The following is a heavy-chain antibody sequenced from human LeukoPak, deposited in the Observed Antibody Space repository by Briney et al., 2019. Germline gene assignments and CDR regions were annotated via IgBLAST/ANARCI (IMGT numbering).Heavy chain of an antibody. CDR3: ARGTPVRGVIIFDY. J-gene: IGHJ4*02. CDR1: GGSISISNYY. CDR2: MSYSGRT. V-gene: IGHV4-39*07. D-gene: IGHD3-10*01. Sequence: SETLSLTCTVSGGSISISNYYWGWIRQPPGKGLEWIVSMSYSGRTYYNPSLKTRVTVSLYTSKNQFSLKLSSVTAADTAVYYCARGTPVRGVIIFDYWGEGTLVSVSS.